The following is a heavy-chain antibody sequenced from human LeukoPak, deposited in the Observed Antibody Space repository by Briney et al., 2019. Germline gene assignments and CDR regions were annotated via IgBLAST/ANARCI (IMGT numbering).Heavy chain of an antibody. Sequence: LSCAASGFTFSGYGMNWVRQAPGKGLEWIGYIYYSGSTYYNPSLKSRVTISVDTSKNQFSLKLSSVTAADTAVYYCARERKINYGSGSPSTYYYYGMDVWAKGPRSPSP. V-gene: IGHV4-31*02. CDR1: GFTFSGYG. CDR3: ARERKINYGSGSPSTYYYYGMDV. J-gene: IGHJ6*02. CDR2: IYYSGST. D-gene: IGHD3-10*01.